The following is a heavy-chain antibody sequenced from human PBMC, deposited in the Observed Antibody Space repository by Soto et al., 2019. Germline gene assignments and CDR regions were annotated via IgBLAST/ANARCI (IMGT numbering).Heavy chain of an antibody. CDR1: GYTSTSYG. CDR2: ISAYNGNT. D-gene: IGHD6-19*01. V-gene: IGHV1-18*01. CDR3: ARVDGIGWYYYGMDV. Sequence: ASVKVSCKASGYTSTSYGISWVRQAPGQGLEWMGWISAYNGNTNYAQKLQGRVTMTTDTSTSTAYMELRSLRSDDTAVYYCARVDGIGWYYYGMDVWGQGTTVTVSS. J-gene: IGHJ6*02.